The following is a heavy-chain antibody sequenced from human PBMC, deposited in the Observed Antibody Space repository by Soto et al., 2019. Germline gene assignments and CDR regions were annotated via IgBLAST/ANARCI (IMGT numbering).Heavy chain of an antibody. J-gene: IGHJ5*02. V-gene: IGHV3-48*02. CDR2: ITDSSDTV. D-gene: IGHD1-26*01. CDR1: GFSFSNYN. CDR3: AKNQGVELVPLATVDWFDP. Sequence: GGSLRLSCVASGFSFSNYNMNWVRQAPGKGLEWVSYITDSSDTVHYADSVRGRFTISRDNAESSLYLQMNSLRDEDTAVYHCAKNQGVELVPLATVDWFDPWGQGSVVTVSS.